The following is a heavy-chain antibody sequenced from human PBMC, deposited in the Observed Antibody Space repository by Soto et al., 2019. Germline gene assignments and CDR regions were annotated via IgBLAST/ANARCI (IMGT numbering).Heavy chain of an antibody. V-gene: IGHV3-64*04. CDR1: GFTFSEYS. CDR2: ISSDGDIT. D-gene: IGHD2-21*02. CDR3: ARDRHVVTAKGYGMDV. Sequence: PGGSLRLSCSASGFTFSEYSMHWVRQAPGKGLQYVSTISSDGDITYYADSVKGRFTISRDNSKNTLYLQMNSLRPEDTAVYYCARDRHVVTAKGYGMDVWGQGTTVTVSS. J-gene: IGHJ6*02.